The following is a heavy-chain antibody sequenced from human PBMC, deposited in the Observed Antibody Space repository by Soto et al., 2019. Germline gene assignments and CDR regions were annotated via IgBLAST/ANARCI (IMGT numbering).Heavy chain of an antibody. CDR3: ARLAEWEYYDGMDV. J-gene: IGHJ6*02. V-gene: IGHV3-73*02. Sequence: EVQLVESGGGLVQPGGSQKLSCAVSGFTFSVSAIHWVRQASGKGLEWVGRIRSKADNYATAYGASVKGRFSISRDDSKNTAYLQMSSLNTEDTAAYYCARLAEWEYYDGMDVWGQGTTVTVSS. CDR1: GFTFSVSA. D-gene: IGHD1-26*01. CDR2: IRSKADNYAT.